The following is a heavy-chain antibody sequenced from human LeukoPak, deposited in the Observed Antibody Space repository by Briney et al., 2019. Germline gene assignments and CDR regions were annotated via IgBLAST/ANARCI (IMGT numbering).Heavy chain of an antibody. V-gene: IGHV1-8*01. CDR2: MNPNSGNT. CDR1: GYTLTELS. D-gene: IGHD6-19*01. Sequence: ASVKVSCKVSGYTLTELSMHWVRQATGQGLEWMGWMNPNSGNTGYAQKFQGRVTMTRNTSISTAYMELSSLRSEDTAVYYCARGSYSSGWYGTWNYYYGMDVWGQGTTVTVSS. J-gene: IGHJ6*02. CDR3: ARGSYSSGWYGTWNYYYGMDV.